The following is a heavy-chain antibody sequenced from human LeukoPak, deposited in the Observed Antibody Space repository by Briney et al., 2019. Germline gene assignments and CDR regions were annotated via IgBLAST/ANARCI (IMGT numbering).Heavy chain of an antibody. D-gene: IGHD5-18*01. CDR3: TTDWEGYSYSVDY. Sequence: GGSLRLSCAASGFXFSNAWMSWVRQAPGKWLEWFVRIKSKTDGGTTDYAATVKGRFTISRDDSKNTLYLQMNSLKTEDTAVYYCTTDWEGYSYSVDYWGQGTLVTVSS. V-gene: IGHV3-15*01. CDR1: GFXFSNAW. J-gene: IGHJ4*02. CDR2: IKSKTDGGTT.